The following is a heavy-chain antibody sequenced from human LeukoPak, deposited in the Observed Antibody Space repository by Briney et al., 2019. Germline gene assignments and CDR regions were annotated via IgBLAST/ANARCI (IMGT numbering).Heavy chain of an antibody. CDR2: IYFRGST. Sequence: SETLSLTCTISGDSISSRYHFWGGIRQPPGKGLEWIGCIYFRGSTYYSPSLKSRVTMSVDTSTNQFSLQLKSMTAADTAVYYCARAEKEGYYYIDAWGKGTTVTVSS. CDR3: ARAEKEGYYYIDA. CDR1: GDSISSRYHF. J-gene: IGHJ6*03. V-gene: IGHV4-39*07.